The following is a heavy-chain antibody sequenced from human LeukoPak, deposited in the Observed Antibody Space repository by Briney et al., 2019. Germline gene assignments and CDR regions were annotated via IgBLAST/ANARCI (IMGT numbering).Heavy chain of an antibody. V-gene: IGHV3-9*01. CDR2: ISWNSGRI. J-gene: IGHJ4*02. CDR3: AKDRSDCSGGSCLFDYFDY. Sequence: GRSLRLSCAASGFTFDDYAMHWVRQAPGKGLEWVSGISWNSGRIGYADSVKGRFTISRDNSKNTLYLQMNSLRAEDTAVYYCAKDRSDCSGGSCLFDYFDYWGQGTLVTVSS. CDR1: GFTFDDYA. D-gene: IGHD2-15*01.